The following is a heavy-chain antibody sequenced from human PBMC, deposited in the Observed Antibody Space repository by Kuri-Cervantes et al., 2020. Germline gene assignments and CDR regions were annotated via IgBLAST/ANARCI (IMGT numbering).Heavy chain of an antibody. CDR1: GGSFSTYY. CDR3: APWEGY. D-gene: IGHD1-26*01. CDR2: INHSGSS. V-gene: IGHV4-34*01. J-gene: IGHJ4*02. Sequence: SETLSLTCAVYGGSFSTYYWSWIRQPPGQGLEWVGEINHSGSSNYNPSLKSRVTTSVDTSKNQFSLRLTSVTAADTAVYYCAPWEGYWGQGTLVTVSS.